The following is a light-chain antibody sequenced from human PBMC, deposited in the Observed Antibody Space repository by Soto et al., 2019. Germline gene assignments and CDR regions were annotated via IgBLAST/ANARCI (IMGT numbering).Light chain of an antibody. CDR2: GNS. CDR1: SSNIGAGYD. V-gene: IGLV1-40*01. Sequence: QRVLTQPPSGSGAPGQRVTISCTGSSSNIGAGYDVHWYQQLPGTAPKLLIYGNSNRPSGVPDRFSGSKSGTSASLAITGLQAEDEADYYCQSYDSSLSGWVFGGGTKLTVL. CDR3: QSYDSSLSGWV. J-gene: IGLJ3*02.